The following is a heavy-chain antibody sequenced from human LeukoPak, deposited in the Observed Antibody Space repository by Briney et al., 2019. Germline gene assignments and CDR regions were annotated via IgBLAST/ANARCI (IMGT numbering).Heavy chain of an antibody. D-gene: IGHD6-19*01. Sequence: SETLSLTCTVSGGSISSDYWNWIRQSPGKGLEWIGYVYNSGNTICNPSLRSRVTISIDTSKNQFSLNLSSVTAADTAVYYCATFSGLGYYYYGMEVWGQGTTVTVSS. J-gene: IGHJ6*02. CDR1: GGSISSDY. CDR3: ATFSGLGYYYYGMEV. V-gene: IGHV4-59*01. CDR2: VYNSGNT.